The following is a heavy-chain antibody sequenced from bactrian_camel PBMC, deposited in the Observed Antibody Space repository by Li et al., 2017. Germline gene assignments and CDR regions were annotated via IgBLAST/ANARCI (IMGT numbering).Heavy chain of an antibody. V-gene: IGHV3S53*01. D-gene: IGHD1*01. J-gene: IGHJ4*01. CDR2: IGTGGPYT. CDR1: GSMYVINC. Sequence: HVQLVESGGSSVQAGGSLRLSCAASGSMYVINCLGWFRQRPGKEREGVAAIGTGGPYTEYADSVKGRFTISEDVAKNTVYLQMNSLKPEDTATYYCDPDTFRGNAYQCRTAAGQGTQVTVS.